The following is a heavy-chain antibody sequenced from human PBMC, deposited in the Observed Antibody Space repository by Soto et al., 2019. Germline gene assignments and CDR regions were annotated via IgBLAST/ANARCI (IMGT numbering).Heavy chain of an antibody. Sequence: ASVKVSCKASGYTFTSYGISWVRQAPGQGLEWMGWISAYNGNTNYAQKLQGRVTMTTDTSTSTAYMELRSLRSDDTAVYYCARDQGIKIFGVVIYYYYGMDVWGQGTKVTVYS. D-gene: IGHD3-3*01. V-gene: IGHV1-18*01. CDR2: ISAYNGNT. CDR3: ARDQGIKIFGVVIYYYYGMDV. CDR1: GYTFTSYG. J-gene: IGHJ6*02.